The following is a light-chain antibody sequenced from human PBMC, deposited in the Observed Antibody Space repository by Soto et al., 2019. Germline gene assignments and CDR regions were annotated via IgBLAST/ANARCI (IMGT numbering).Light chain of an antibody. CDR2: KAS. V-gene: IGKV1-5*03. CDR3: QQDNRYRV. CDR1: QSISNW. Sequence: DIQMTQSPSTLSASIGDRVTITCRASQSISNWLAWYQQKPGKAPKLLIYKASTLESGVPSRFSGSGSGTEFPLTISTLQPDEFAPYDCQQDNRYRVFGPGTKVYIK. J-gene: IGKJ3*01.